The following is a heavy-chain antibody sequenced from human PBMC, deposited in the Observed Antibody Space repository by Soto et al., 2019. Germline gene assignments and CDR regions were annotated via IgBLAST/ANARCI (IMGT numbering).Heavy chain of an antibody. CDR3: AKGARARFYSNSNWFDP. CDR2: IHYSGST. CDR1: GGSVTSGTYY. J-gene: IGHJ5*02. Sequence: QVHLQESGPGLVKPSETLSLTCIVSGGSVTSGTYYWSWVRQPPGKALEWIGYIHYSGSTNYNPSLRSRVTISIDTSKNQFFLKVNSVTAADTAVYFCAKGARARFYSNSNWFDPWGQGTLVTVSS. V-gene: IGHV4-61*01. D-gene: IGHD4-4*01.